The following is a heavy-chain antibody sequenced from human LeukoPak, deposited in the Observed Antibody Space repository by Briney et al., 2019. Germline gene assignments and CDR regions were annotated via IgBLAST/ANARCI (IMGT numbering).Heavy chain of an antibody. J-gene: IGHJ6*03. D-gene: IGHD5-18*01. V-gene: IGHV3-30*18. CDR3: AKEQYSYASGYYYMDV. CDR2: ISYDGSKK. Sequence: GGSLRLSCAASGFSSSIYGMHWVRQAPGTGLEWVALISYDGSKKYYTDSVRGRFIISRDTSKNTLFLQMNSLSVEDTAVYYCAKEQYSYASGYYYMDVWGKGTTVTVSS. CDR1: GFSSSIYG.